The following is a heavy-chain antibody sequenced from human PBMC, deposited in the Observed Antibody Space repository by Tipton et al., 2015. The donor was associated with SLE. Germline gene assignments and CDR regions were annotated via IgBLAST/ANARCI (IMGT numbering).Heavy chain of an antibody. D-gene: IGHD7-27*01. V-gene: IGHV4-39*01. Sequence: TLSLTCTVSGGSISSSSYYWGWIRQPPGKGLEWIGSIYYSGSTYYNPSLKSRVTISVDTSKNQFSLKLSSVTAADTAMYYCARTGDINFYFDIWGRGTLVTVSS. CDR2: IYYSGST. CDR3: ARTGDINFYFDI. J-gene: IGHJ2*01. CDR1: GGSISSSSYY.